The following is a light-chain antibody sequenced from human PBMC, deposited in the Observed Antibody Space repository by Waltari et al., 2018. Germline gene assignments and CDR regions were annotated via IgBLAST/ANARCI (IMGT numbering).Light chain of an antibody. Sequence: ETVMTQSPATLSVSPGERATLSCRASQSISNKLAWYQQKPGQAPRLLIYGASTRATGCPARFGGSGSGTEFTLTISSLQSEDFAVYYCHQYTDWPPTFGQGTKVEVK. J-gene: IGKJ1*01. V-gene: IGKV3-15*01. CDR2: GAS. CDR3: HQYTDWPPT. CDR1: QSISNK.